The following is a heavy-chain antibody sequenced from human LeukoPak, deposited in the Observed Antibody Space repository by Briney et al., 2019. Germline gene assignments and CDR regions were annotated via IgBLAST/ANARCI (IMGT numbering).Heavy chain of an antibody. V-gene: IGHV3-23*01. CDR1: GFTFSSYA. Sequence: GASLRLSCAASGFTFSSYAMSWVRKAPGKGLEWVSTIGGGGESTYYADSVKGRFTISRDNSKNTVYLQMNSLRAEDTAVYYCAKVLSGSQDYWGQGTLVTVFS. CDR3: AKVLSGSQDY. D-gene: IGHD1-26*01. J-gene: IGHJ4*02. CDR2: IGGGGEST.